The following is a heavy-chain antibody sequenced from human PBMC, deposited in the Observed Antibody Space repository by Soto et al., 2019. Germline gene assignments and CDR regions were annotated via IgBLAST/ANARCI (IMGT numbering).Heavy chain of an antibody. CDR1: GFTFSSYA. V-gene: IGHV3-30-3*01. J-gene: IGHJ4*02. D-gene: IGHD3-16*01. Sequence: GGSLRLSCAASGFTFSSYAMHWVRQAPGKGLEWVAVISYDGSNKYYADSVKGRFTISRDNSKNTLYLQMNSLRAEDTAVYYCARDKSAPVNYGTFDYWGQGTLVTVSS. CDR3: ARDKSAPVNYGTFDY. CDR2: ISYDGSNK.